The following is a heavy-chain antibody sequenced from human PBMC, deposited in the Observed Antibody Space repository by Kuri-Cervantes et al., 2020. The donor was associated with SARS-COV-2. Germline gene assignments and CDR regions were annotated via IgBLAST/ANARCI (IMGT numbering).Heavy chain of an antibody. CDR3: ARGRGPGDFWSGLNWFDP. D-gene: IGHD3-3*01. CDR1: GFTVNSNY. V-gene: IGHV3-53*01. CDR2: IYSSGST. Sequence: GESLKISCAASGFTVNSNYMSWVRQAPGKGLEWVSVIYSSGSTNYADSVKGRFTISRDNFKNTLYLQMSSLRAEDTAVYYCARGRGPGDFWSGLNWFDPRGQGTLVTVSS. J-gene: IGHJ5*02.